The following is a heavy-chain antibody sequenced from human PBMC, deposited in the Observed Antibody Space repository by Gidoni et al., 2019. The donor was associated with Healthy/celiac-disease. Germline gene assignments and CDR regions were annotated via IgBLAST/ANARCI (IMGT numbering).Heavy chain of an antibody. V-gene: IGHV3-30-3*01. CDR2: ISYDGSNK. D-gene: IGHD2-15*01. CDR1: GFTFSSYA. Sequence: QVQLVESGGGVVQPGRSLRLACAASGFTFSSYAMNWVRQAPGKGLEWVAVISYDGSNKYYADSVKVRFTISRDNSKNTLYLQMNSLRAEDTAVYYCARDPLGVVAALPDYYYYGMDVWGQGTTVTVSS. CDR3: ARDPLGVVAALPDYYYYGMDV. J-gene: IGHJ6*02.